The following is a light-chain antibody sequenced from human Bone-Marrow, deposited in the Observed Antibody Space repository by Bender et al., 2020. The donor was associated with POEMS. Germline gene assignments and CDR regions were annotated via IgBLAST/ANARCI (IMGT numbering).Light chain of an antibody. V-gene: IGLV7-43*01. J-gene: IGLJ3*02. CDR1: TGAVTSGYY. CDR3: FLSGAHWV. CDR2: NAD. Sequence: QTVVTQEPSLTVSPGGTVTLTCASSTGAVTSGYYPNWFQQKPGQAPRPLIYNADSKHSWTPARFSGSLLGGKAALTLSGAQPEDEAEYYCFLSGAHWVFGGGTKLTVL.